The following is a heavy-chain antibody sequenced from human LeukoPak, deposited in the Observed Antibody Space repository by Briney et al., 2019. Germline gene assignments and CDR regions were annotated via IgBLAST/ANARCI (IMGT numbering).Heavy chain of an antibody. J-gene: IGHJ4*02. Sequence: ASVKVSCKASGYTFTGYYMHWVRQAPGQGLEWIGRINPNSGGTNYAQKFQGRVTMTRDTSISTAYMELSRLRSDDTAVYYCARTLGYCSSTSCYLFDYWGQGTLVTVSS. CDR1: GYTFTGYY. CDR3: ARTLGYCSSTSCYLFDY. D-gene: IGHD2-2*01. V-gene: IGHV1-2*06. CDR2: INPNSGGT.